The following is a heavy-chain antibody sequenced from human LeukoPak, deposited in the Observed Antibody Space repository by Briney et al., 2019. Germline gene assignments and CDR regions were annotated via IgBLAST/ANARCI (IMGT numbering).Heavy chain of an antibody. CDR3: ARDLVTVTKGFDI. CDR1: DDSFSSHY. D-gene: IGHD4-17*01. V-gene: IGHV4-59*11. J-gene: IGHJ3*02. CDR2: ISYIGST. Sequence: SETLSLTCALSDDSFSSHYWTWIRQPPGKGLEWIGYISYIGSTNYNPSLKSRLTISIDTSKNQFSLKLSSVTAADTAVYYCARDLVTVTKGFDIWGQGTMVSVSS.